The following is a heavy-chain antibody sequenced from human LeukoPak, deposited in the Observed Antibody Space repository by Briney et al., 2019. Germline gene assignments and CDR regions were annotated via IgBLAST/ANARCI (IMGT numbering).Heavy chain of an antibody. CDR1: GGSISSDY. CDR3: ARMEAWVVPSGPRGFDY. V-gene: IGHV4-59*01. CDR2: IFYSGST. D-gene: IGHD1-26*01. J-gene: IGHJ4*02. Sequence: SETLSLTCTVSGGSISSDYWSWIRQPPGKGLEWIGYIFYSGSTNYNPSLKSRVSISVDTSKNQFSLKLGSVTAADTAVYYCARMEAWVVPSGPRGFDYWGQGTLVTVSS.